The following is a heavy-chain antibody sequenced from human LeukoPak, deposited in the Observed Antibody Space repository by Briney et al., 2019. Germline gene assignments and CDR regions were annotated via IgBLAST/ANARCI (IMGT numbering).Heavy chain of an antibody. Sequence: GGSLRLSCAASGFTFSSYGMHWVRQAPGKGLEWVVVISYDGSNKYYADSVKGRFTISRDNSKNMLYLQMNSLRAEDTAVYYCAKGVYMDYWGQGTLVTVSS. V-gene: IGHV3-30*18. D-gene: IGHD1-1*01. CDR3: AKGVYMDY. CDR2: ISYDGSNK. J-gene: IGHJ4*02. CDR1: GFTFSSYG.